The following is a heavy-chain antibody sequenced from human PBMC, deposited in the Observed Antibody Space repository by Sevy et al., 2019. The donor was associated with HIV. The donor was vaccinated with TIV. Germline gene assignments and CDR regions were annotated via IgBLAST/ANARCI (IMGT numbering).Heavy chain of an antibody. Sequence: SETLSLTCTVSGDSLNNYYWSWIRQPPGKGLEWIGYVYHSGGTNYNSSLKSRVTISIDTSKNQFSLKLSSVTAADTAVYYCARDNWGRFDSWGQGTLVTVSS. D-gene: IGHD7-27*01. J-gene: IGHJ4*02. CDR2: VYHSGGT. V-gene: IGHV4-59*01. CDR1: GDSLNNYY. CDR3: ARDNWGRFDS.